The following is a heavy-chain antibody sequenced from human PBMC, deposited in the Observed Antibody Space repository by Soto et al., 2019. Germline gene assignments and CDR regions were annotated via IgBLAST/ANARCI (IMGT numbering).Heavy chain of an antibody. D-gene: IGHD3-10*01. Sequence: SGPTLVNPTQTLTLTCTFSGFSLSTSGVGVGWIRQPPGKALEWLALIYWNDDKRYSPSLKSRLTITKDTSKNQVVLTMTNMDPVDTATYYSAHSLITMVRGVDLNWFDPWGQGTLVTVSS. CDR2: IYWNDDK. CDR1: GFSLSTSGVG. CDR3: AHSLITMVRGVDLNWFDP. J-gene: IGHJ5*02. V-gene: IGHV2-5*01.